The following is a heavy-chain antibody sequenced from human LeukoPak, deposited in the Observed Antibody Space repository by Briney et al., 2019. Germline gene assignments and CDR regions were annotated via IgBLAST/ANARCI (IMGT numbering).Heavy chain of an antibody. J-gene: IGHJ6*02. CDR2: ISYDGTA. V-gene: IGHV4-39*07. CDR3: ARKGPGSGSNSRGKNYYYYYYGMDV. D-gene: IGHD3-10*01. Sequence: SETLSLTCTVSGASITSGRYYWGWIRQRPGKGLEWIGHISYDGTAYYNPSLKSRVTMSVDTSKNQFSLKLTSVTAADTAVYYCARKGPGSGSNSRGKNYYYYYYGMDVWGQGTTVTVSS. CDR1: GASITSGRYY.